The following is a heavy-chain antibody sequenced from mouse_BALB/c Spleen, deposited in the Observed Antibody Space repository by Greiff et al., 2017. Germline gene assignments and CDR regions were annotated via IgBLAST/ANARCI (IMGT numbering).Heavy chain of an antibody. Sequence: QVQLKESGAELARPGASVKMSCKASGYTFTSYTMHWVKQRPGQGLEWIGYINPSSGYTNYNQKFKDKATLTADKSSSTAYMQLSSLTSEDSAVYYCARDDYDEDAMDYWGQGTSVTVSS. CDR1: GYTFTSYT. CDR2: INPSSGYT. CDR3: ARDDYDEDAMDY. D-gene: IGHD2-4*01. J-gene: IGHJ4*01. V-gene: IGHV1-4*01.